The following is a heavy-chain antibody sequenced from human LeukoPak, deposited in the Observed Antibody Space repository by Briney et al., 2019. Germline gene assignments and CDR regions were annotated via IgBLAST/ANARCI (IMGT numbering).Heavy chain of an antibody. CDR1: GFTFSSYA. CDR2: ISGSGGTT. CDR3: AILGSSSGYCCTGMDV. Sequence: GGSLRLSCAASGFTFSSYAMSWVRQAAGKGLEWVSGISGSGGTTYYADSVKGRFTISRDNSKNTMYLQMNSLRAEDTALYYCAILGSSSGYCCTGMDVWGQGTTVTVSS. D-gene: IGHD6-6*01. V-gene: IGHV3-23*01. J-gene: IGHJ6*02.